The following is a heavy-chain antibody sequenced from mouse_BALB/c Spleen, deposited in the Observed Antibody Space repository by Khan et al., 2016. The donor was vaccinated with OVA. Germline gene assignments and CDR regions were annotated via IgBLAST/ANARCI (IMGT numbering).Heavy chain of an antibody. CDR2: TNPTNGRT. D-gene: IGHD1-1*01. CDR1: GYTFTSYW. Sequence: QVQLQQSGAELVKAGASVKMSCKASGYTFTSYWMHWVKQRLGQGLEWFAETNPTNGRTYYTEKFKSKATLTVDKSSSTAYMLLSGPTFEDSAVYYCARIKKIVATYFDYWGQGTTVTVSS. J-gene: IGHJ2*01. V-gene: IGHV1S81*02. CDR3: ARIKKIVATYFDY.